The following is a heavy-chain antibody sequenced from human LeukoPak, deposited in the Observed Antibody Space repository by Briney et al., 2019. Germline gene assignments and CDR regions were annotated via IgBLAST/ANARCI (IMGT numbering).Heavy chain of an antibody. V-gene: IGHV4-61*01. CDR2: IYYSGST. CDR1: GGSVSSGSYY. Sequence: PSETLSLTCTVSGGSVSSGSYYWSWIRQPPGKGLEWIGYIYYSGSTNYNPSLKSRVTISVDTSKNQFSLKLSSVTAADTAVYYCARKDPSGTYGAFDIWGQGTTVTVSS. D-gene: IGHD3-10*01. CDR3: ARKDPSGTYGAFDI. J-gene: IGHJ3*02.